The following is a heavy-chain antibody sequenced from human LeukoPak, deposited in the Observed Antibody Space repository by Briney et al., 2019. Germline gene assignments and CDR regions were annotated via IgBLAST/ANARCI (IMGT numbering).Heavy chain of an antibody. Sequence: QSGGSLRLSCAASGFTFSSYWMPWVRQAPGKGLVWVSRINSDGSSTNYADSVKGRFTISRDNAKNSLYLQMNSLRAEDTAVYYCASGLNTVTVPFDYWGQGTLVTVSS. CDR1: GFTFSSYW. J-gene: IGHJ4*02. V-gene: IGHV3-74*01. CDR3: ASGLNTVTVPFDY. D-gene: IGHD4-17*01. CDR2: INSDGSST.